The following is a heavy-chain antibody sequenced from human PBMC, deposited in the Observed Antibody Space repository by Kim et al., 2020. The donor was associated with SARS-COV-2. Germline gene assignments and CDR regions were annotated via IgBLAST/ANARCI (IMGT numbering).Heavy chain of an antibody. CDR1: GFTFDDYG. Sequence: GGSLRLSCAASGFTFDDYGMSWVRQAPGKGLEWVSGINWNGGSTGYADSVKGRFTISRDNAKNSLYLQMNSLRAEDTALYHCARDGYSSTSLNNWFDPWGQGTLVTVSS. CDR2: INWNGGST. D-gene: IGHD2-2*01. V-gene: IGHV3-20*01. CDR3: ARDGYSSTSLNNWFDP. J-gene: IGHJ5*02.